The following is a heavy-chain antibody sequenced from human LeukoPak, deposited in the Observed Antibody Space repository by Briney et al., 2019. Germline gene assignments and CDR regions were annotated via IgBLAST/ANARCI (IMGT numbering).Heavy chain of an antibody. CDR2: MNPNSGNT. D-gene: IGHD2-2*01. CDR1: GYTFTSYD. V-gene: IGHV1-8*01. Sequence: ASVKVSCKASGYTFTSYDINWVRQATGQGLEWMGWMNPNSGNTGYAQKFQGRVTMTRNTPISTAYMELSSLRSEDTAVYYCTRGNAVVVPAARYYYYYGMDVWGQGTTVTVSS. CDR3: TRGNAVVVPAARYYYYYGMDV. J-gene: IGHJ6*02.